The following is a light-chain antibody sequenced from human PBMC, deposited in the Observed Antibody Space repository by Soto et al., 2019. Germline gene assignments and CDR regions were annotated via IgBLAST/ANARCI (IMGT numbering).Light chain of an antibody. CDR1: SSDVGGYNY. Sequence: QSVLTQPASVSGSPGQSITIFCSGTSSDVGGYNYVSWYQQHPDKAPKLMIYEVSNRPSGVSNRFSGSKSGNTASLTISGLQSEDEGNYYCSSYTRGSTLVFGGGTKLTVL. J-gene: IGLJ3*02. CDR3: SSYTRGSTLV. CDR2: EVS. V-gene: IGLV2-14*01.